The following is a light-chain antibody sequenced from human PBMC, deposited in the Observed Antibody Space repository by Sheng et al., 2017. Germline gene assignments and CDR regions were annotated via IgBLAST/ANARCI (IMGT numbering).Light chain of an antibody. CDR3: SSYTSSTTGV. CDR2: DVS. CDR1: SRDIGDYNY. Sequence: QSALTQPASVSGSPGQSITISCTGTSRDIGDYNYVSWYQQHPGKAPKFMIYDVSNRPSGVSNRFSGSKSGNTASLTISGLQAEDEADYYCSSYTSSTTGVFGTGTKVTVL. V-gene: IGLV2-14*03. J-gene: IGLJ1*01.